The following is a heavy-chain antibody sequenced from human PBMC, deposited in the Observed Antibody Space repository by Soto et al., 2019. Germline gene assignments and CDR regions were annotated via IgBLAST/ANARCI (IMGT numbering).Heavy chain of an antibody. CDR2: IYTRGTT. CDR1: GFSVNNNY. V-gene: IGHV3-53*01. CDR3: AKLWGYYFES. J-gene: IGHJ4*02. Sequence: GSLRLSCLASGFSVNNNYMTWVRQAPGRRPEWVAVIYTRGTTHYADFATGRFTFSRDNSKNTLYLQMDSLRPGDTAVYYCAKLWGYYFESWGPGTLVTVSS. D-gene: IGHD2-21*01.